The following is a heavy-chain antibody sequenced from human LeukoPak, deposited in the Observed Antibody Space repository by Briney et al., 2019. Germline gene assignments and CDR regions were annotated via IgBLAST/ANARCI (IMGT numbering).Heavy chain of an antibody. J-gene: IGHJ4*02. D-gene: IGHD3-9*01. CDR2: IDPSDSYT. V-gene: IGHV5-10-1*01. Sequence: GESLKISCKGSGYSFTSYWISWVRQMPGQGREWMGRIDPSDSYTNYSPSFQGHVTISADKSISTAYLQWSSLKASDTAMYYCARYYDILTGPFDYWGQGTLVTVSS. CDR3: ARYYDILTGPFDY. CDR1: GYSFTSYW.